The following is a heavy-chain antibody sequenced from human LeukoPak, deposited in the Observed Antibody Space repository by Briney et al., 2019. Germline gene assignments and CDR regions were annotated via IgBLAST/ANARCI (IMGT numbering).Heavy chain of an antibody. J-gene: IGHJ4*02. V-gene: IGHV3-7*01. D-gene: IGHD6-13*01. Sequence: GGSLRLSCAAAGFTFSSYWMTWVRQAPGKGLEWVANIKPDGSEKYYVDSVKGRFTISRDNAKNSLYLQMNSLRAEDTAVYYCASGYSSSWATFDYWGQGTLVTVSS. CDR2: IKPDGSEK. CDR1: GFTFSSYW. CDR3: ASGYSSSWATFDY.